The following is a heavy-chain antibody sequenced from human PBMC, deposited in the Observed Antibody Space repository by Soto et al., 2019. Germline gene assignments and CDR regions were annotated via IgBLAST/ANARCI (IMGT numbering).Heavy chain of an antibody. D-gene: IGHD2-21*01. CDR3: AREVVVGATAKFDR. Sequence: EVQMVESGGGLIQPGGSLKLSCAVSGFGVTESETYVSWIRQAPGKGLEWVAAFYRGGRRNYAASVKGRFVISRDKSENSLFLQLNLVRVEDTAVYYCAREVVVGATAKFDRWGQGTMVIVSP. V-gene: IGHV3-53*03. CDR1: GFGVTESETY. CDR2: FYRGGRR. J-gene: IGHJ5*02.